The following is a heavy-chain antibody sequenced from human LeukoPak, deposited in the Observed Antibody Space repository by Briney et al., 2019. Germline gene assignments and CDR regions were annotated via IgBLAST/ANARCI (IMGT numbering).Heavy chain of an antibody. D-gene: IGHD3-3*01. J-gene: IGHJ5*02. CDR2: IKQDGSEK. Sequence: GGSLRLSCAASGFTFSSYWMSWVRQAPAKGLEWVANIKQDGSEKYYVDSVKGRFTISRDNAKNSLYLQMNSLRAEDTAVYYCARDTIFGVVTSNWFDPWGQGTLVTVSS. V-gene: IGHV3-7*01. CDR1: GFTFSSYW. CDR3: ARDTIFGVVTSNWFDP.